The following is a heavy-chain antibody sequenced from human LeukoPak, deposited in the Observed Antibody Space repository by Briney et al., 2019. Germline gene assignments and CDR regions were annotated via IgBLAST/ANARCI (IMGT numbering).Heavy chain of an antibody. CDR2: ISHTGST. CDR3: ARLGVYNRSPRAFDI. V-gene: IGHV4-38-2*02. D-gene: IGHD1-14*01. CDR1: GYSISSGYY. Sequence: PSETLSLTCTVSGYSISSGYYWGWIRQPPGKGLEWVGEISHTGSTKFNPSLQSRVIISGDMSKNQFSLNLTSVTAADTAVYFCARLGVYNRSPRAFDIWGHGTMVTVSS. J-gene: IGHJ3*02.